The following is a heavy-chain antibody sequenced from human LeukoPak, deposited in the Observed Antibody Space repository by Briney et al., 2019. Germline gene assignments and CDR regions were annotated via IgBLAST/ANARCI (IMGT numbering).Heavy chain of an antibody. CDR1: GYTFTSYD. J-gene: IGHJ4*02. CDR3: ARGPRAFYSSGWYTKKYYFDY. CDR2: MNPNSGNT. Sequence: GASVKLSCKASGYTFTSYDINWVRQATGQALGWMGWMNPNSGNTGYAQKFQGRVTMTRNTSISTAYMELSSLRSEDTAVYYCARGPRAFYSSGWYTKKYYFDYWGQGTLVTVSS. V-gene: IGHV1-8*01. D-gene: IGHD6-19*01.